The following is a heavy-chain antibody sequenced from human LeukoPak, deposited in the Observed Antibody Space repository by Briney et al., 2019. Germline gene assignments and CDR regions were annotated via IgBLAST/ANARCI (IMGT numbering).Heavy chain of an antibody. CDR2: ISASRNEK. CDR3: ARGGGELLPLDL. CDR1: GCTISGYN. D-gene: IGHD1-26*01. Sequence: GGSLRLSCAASGCTISGYNMHWVRQAPGKGLEWVSSISASRNEKDYADSLKGRLTISRDNAKHSLYLEMNSLRAEDTAVYYCARGGGELLPLDLWGQGTLVTVSS. J-gene: IGHJ5*02. V-gene: IGHV3-21*01.